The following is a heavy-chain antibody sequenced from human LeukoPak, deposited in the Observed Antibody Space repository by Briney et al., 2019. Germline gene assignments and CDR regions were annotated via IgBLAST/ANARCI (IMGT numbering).Heavy chain of an antibody. CDR2: IIPIFGTA. V-gene: IGHV1-69*13. CDR3: ARDSKGYYDSSGADAFDI. J-gene: IGHJ3*02. Sequence: ASVKVSCKASGGTFSSYAISWVRQAPGQGLEWMGGIIPIFGTANYAQKFQGRVTITADESTSTAYMELSSLRSEDTAVYYCARDSKGYYDSSGADAFDIWGPGTMVTVSS. CDR1: GGTFSSYA. D-gene: IGHD3-22*01.